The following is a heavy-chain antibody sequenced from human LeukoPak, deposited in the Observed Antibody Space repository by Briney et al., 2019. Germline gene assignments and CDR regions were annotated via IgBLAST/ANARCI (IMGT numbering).Heavy chain of an antibody. CDR1: GYTFTSYD. J-gene: IGHJ4*02. D-gene: IGHD3-10*01. Sequence: ASVKVSCKASGYTFTSYDINWVRQATGQGLEGRVGMNPNSGNTGYAQKFQGRVTITRNTSLSTAYMELSSLRSEDTAVYYCARSMVRGVILLDYWGQGTLVTVSS. CDR2: MNPNSGNT. CDR3: ARSMVRGVILLDY. V-gene: IGHV1-8*03.